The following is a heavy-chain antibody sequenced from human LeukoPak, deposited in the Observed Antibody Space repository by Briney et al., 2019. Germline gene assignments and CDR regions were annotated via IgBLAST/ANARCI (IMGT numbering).Heavy chain of an antibody. J-gene: IGHJ5*02. CDR3: AGVPWFDP. D-gene: IGHD6-6*01. CDR2: ISSSDSTI. Sequence: GGSLRLSCAASGFTFSSYEMHWVRQAPGKGLEWVSYISSSDSTIYYADSVKGRFTISRDNSKNTVYLQMNSLRAEDTAVYYCAGVPWFDPWGQGNLGTVSS. V-gene: IGHV3-48*03. CDR1: GFTFSSYE.